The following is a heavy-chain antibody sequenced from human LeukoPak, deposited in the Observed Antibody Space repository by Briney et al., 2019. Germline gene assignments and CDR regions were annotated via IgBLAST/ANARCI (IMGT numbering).Heavy chain of an antibody. D-gene: IGHD3-3*01. V-gene: IGHV3-30*02. CDR1: GFTFSSYG. Sequence: GGSLRLSCAASGFTFSSYGMHWVRQAPGKGLEWVAFIRYDGSNKYYADSVKGRFTISRDNSKNTLYLQMNSLRAEDTAVYYCAKDAGVTIFGVLAYNWFDPWGQGTLVTVSS. J-gene: IGHJ5*02. CDR3: AKDAGVTIFGVLAYNWFDP. CDR2: IRYDGSNK.